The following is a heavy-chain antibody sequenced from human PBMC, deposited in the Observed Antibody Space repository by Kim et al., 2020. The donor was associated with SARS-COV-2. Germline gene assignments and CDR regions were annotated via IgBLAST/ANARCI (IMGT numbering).Heavy chain of an antibody. V-gene: IGHV3-73*01. J-gene: IGHJ4*02. CDR1: GFTFSGSA. D-gene: IGHD3-10*01. CDR3: TVGWFGELLS. Sequence: GGSLRLSCAASGFTFSGSAMHWVRQASVKGLEWVGRIRSKANSYATAYAASVKGRFTISRDDSKNTAYLQMNSLKTEDTAVYYCTVGWFGELLSWGQGTLVTVSS. CDR2: IRSKANSYAT.